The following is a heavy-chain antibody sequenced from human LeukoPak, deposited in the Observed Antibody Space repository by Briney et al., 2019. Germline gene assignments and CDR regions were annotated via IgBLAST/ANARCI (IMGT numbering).Heavy chain of an antibody. CDR2: IVVGSGNT. J-gene: IGHJ3*02. D-gene: IGHD2-8*02. CDR1: GFTFTISA. Sequence: SVKVSCKASGFTFTISAVQWVRQARGQRLEWIGRIVVGSGNTDHAQKFQGRLTITRDISTSTAYMELSSLTSDDTAVYYCAAVPNANAWYWDDAFDIWGQGTMVTVSS. V-gene: IGHV1-58*01. CDR3: AAVPNANAWYWDDAFDI.